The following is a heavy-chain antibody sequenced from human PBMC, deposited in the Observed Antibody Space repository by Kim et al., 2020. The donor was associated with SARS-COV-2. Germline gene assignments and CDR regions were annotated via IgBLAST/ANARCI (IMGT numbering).Heavy chain of an antibody. J-gene: IGHJ3*02. CDR2: IKQDGDRK. CDR3: ARDGGLYSSGKDAFDI. Sequence: GGSLRLSCAASGFTFSSYWMTWVRQAPGKGLEWVATIKQDGDRKYYVDSVKGRFTISRDNAKNTLYLQMNSLRAEDTAVYYCARDGGLYSSGKDAFDIWGQGTMVTVSS. CDR1: GFTFSSYW. V-gene: IGHV3-7*01. D-gene: IGHD6-19*01.